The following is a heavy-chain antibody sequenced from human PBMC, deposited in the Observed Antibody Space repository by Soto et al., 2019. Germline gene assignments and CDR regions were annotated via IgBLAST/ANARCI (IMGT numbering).Heavy chain of an antibody. J-gene: IGHJ4*02. CDR3: ARQSMVTIDY. D-gene: IGHD4-17*01. CDR1: GGSVSSGSYY. Sequence: SETLSLTCTVSGGSVSSGSYYLSWIRQPPGKGLEWIGYIYSNGIINYHPSLKSRVTISADTSKNQFSLNVNSVTAADTAVYYCARQSMVTIDYWGQGILVTVSS. CDR2: IYSNGII. V-gene: IGHV4-61*01.